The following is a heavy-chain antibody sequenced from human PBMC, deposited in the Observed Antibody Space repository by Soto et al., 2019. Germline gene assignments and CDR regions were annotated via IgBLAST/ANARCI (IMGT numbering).Heavy chain of an antibody. CDR3: ARAGPRPNWFAP. Sequence: SSVQVSCKASGGTFSSYAISWVRQAPGQGLEWMGGIIPIFGTANYAQKFQGRVTITADESTSTAYMELSSLRSEDTAVYYCARAGPRPNWFAPWGQGTLVTVYS. J-gene: IGHJ5*02. CDR2: IIPIFGTA. CDR1: GGTFSSYA. V-gene: IGHV1-69*13.